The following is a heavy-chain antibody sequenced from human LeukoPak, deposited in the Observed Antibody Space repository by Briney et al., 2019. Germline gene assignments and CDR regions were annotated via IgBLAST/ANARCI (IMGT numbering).Heavy chain of an antibody. Sequence: GGSLRLSCAASGFTFSNYAMSWVRQAPGKGLEWVSAISGSGGSTYYADSVKGRFTISRDNPKNTLYLQMNSLRAEDTAVYYCAKSASGWSRSRAFDIWGQGTMVTVSS. CDR2: ISGSGGST. CDR3: AKSASGWSRSRAFDI. CDR1: GFTFSNYA. D-gene: IGHD6-19*01. J-gene: IGHJ3*02. V-gene: IGHV3-23*01.